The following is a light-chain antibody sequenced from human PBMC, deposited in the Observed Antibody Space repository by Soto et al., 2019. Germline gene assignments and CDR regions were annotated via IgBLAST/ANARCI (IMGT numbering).Light chain of an antibody. Sequence: EIVLTQSPATLSLSPGERAALSCRASQSVSTYLAWYQQKPGQAPRLLIYGASIRATAIPDRFSGSGSGTDFTLTISRLEPEDSAVYYCQQHSRSITFGGGTKVDIK. CDR2: GAS. CDR1: QSVSTY. CDR3: QQHSRSIT. V-gene: IGKV3-20*01. J-gene: IGKJ4*01.